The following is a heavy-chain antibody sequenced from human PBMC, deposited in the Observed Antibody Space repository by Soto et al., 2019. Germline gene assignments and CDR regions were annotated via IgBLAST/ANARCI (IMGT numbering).Heavy chain of an antibody. CDR1: GGSISSGTYY. Sequence: SETLSLTCTVSGGSISSGTYYWGWIRQPPGKGLEWIGHIYYSGGTYYNPSLKSRVTISVDTSKNQFSLKLSSVTAADTAVYYYASIMEANHHAYWGQGTLVTVSS. CDR2: IYYSGGT. V-gene: IGHV4-39*01. CDR3: ASIMEANHHAY. J-gene: IGHJ4*02. D-gene: IGHD2-8*01.